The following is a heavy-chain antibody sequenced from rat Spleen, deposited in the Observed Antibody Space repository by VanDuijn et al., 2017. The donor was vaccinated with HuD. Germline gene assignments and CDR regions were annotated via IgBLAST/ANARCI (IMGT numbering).Heavy chain of an antibody. V-gene: IGHV3-3*01. CDR1: GYSITSSYR. J-gene: IGHJ2*01. CDR2: INSAGST. CDR3: ARGGFFRY. Sequence: EVQLQESGPGLVKPSQSLSLTCSVTGYSITSSYRWNWIRKFPGNKLEWMGYINSAGSTNYNPSLKSRISITRDTSKNQFFLQENSVTTEDTATYYCARGGFFRYWGQGVMVTVSS. D-gene: IGHD1-6*01.